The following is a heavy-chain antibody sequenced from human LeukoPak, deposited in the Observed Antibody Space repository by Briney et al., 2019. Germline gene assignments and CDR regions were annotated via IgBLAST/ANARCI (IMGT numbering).Heavy chain of an antibody. Sequence: PGGSLRPPCAAPGFTFNSYEMNRVRQAPGKGLEWVSYISSSGSTIYYAESVKGRFTISRDNAKSSLYLQMNSLRADDTAVYYCAREVVAAIQNWFDPWGQGTLVTVSS. CDR3: AREVVAAIQNWFDP. D-gene: IGHD2-15*01. J-gene: IGHJ5*02. CDR1: GFTFNSYE. CDR2: ISSSGSTI. V-gene: IGHV3-48*03.